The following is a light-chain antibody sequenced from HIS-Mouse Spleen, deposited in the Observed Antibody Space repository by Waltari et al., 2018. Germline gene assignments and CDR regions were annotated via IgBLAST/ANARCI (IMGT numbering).Light chain of an antibody. CDR2: EGS. J-gene: IGLJ3*02. V-gene: IGLV2-23*01. CDR3: CSYAGSSTWV. CDR1: SSDVGSYNL. Sequence: QSALTQPASVSGSPVQSITISCTGTSSDVGSYNLVSLYHQHPGKAPKLMIYEGSKRPSGVSNRFSGSKSGNTASLTISGLQAEDEADYYCCSYAGSSTWVFGGGTKLTVL.